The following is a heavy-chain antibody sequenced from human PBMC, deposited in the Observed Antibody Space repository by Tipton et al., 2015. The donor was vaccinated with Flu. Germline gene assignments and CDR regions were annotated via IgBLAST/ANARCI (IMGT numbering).Heavy chain of an antibody. J-gene: IGHJ5*02. V-gene: IGHV3-49*04. D-gene: IGHD3-3*01. CDR3: AKGGGFLEWSYSWFDP. CDR2: IRSQTYGGTT. CDR1: GFTFGDHA. Sequence: RSLRLSCAVSGFTFGDHAMSWVRQAPGKGLEWVGFIRSQTYGGTTEYAASVKGRFTISRDDSQNIAYLQINGLKTEDTAVYCCAKGGGFLEWSYSWFDPWGQGTQVTVSS.